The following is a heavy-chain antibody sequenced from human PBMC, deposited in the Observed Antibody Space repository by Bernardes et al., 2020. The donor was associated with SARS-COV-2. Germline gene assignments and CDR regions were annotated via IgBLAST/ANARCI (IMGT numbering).Heavy chain of an antibody. CDR1: GVSIGSGDYY. Sequence: SETLSLTCAVSGVSIGSGDYYWTWIRQHPGKGLEWIGYISYSGSTYYNPSLKTRLAILVDTSKNQFSLKLSSVTAADTALYYCARMASNSGDWFDPWGQGTLVTVSS. CDR2: ISYSGST. V-gene: IGHV4-31*11. CDR3: ARMASNSGDWFDP. J-gene: IGHJ5*02. D-gene: IGHD3-10*01.